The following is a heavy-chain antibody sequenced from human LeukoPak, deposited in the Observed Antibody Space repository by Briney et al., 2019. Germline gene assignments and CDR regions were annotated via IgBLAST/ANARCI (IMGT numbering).Heavy chain of an antibody. CDR3: AKAFQRGWERDAFAF. V-gene: IGHV3-23*01. CDR2: ISCSGDTT. D-gene: IGHD1-26*01. Sequence: GGSLRLSCAASGFTFSSYSMSWVRQAPGKGLEWVSFISCSGDTTNYADSVKGRFTISRDNSKNTLYLQMNSLGADDTAVYYCAKAFQRGWERDAFAFWGQGTVVTVSS. CDR1: GFTFSSYS. J-gene: IGHJ3*01.